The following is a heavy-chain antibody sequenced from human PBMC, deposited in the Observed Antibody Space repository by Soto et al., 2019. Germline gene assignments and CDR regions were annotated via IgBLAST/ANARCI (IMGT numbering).Heavy chain of an antibody. V-gene: IGHV2-5*02. CDR2: IYWDDDK. CDR1: GFSLTTSGVG. CDR3: THRTTRGPWWSPP. J-gene: IGHJ5*02. Sequence: QITLKESGPTLVKPTQTLTLTCTFSGFSLTTSGVGVGWIRQPPGKALEWLALIYWDDDKRYSPSLKSRLTTTKKPSKTQGVITRPNMAPADTPIFFCTHRTTRGPWWSPPWAQGP. D-gene: IGHD2-15*01.